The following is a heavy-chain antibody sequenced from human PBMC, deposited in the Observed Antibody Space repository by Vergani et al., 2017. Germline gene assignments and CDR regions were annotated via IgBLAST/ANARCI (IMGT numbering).Heavy chain of an antibody. CDR3: AKDRSYGSFGGFDY. V-gene: IGHV3-30*18. CDR2: ISYDGSNK. J-gene: IGHJ4*02. D-gene: IGHD5-18*01. CDR1: GFTFSSYG. Sequence: QVQLVESGGGVVQPGRSLRLSCAASGFTFSSYGMHWVRQAPGKGLEWVAVISYDGSNKYYADSVKGRFTISRDNSKNTPYLQMNSLRAEDTAVYYCAKDRSYGSFGGFDYWGQGTLVTVSS.